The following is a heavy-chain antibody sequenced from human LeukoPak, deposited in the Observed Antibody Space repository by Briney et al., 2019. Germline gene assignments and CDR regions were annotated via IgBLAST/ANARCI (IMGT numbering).Heavy chain of an antibody. V-gene: IGHV4-34*01. CDR3: ARGGQLVDIVVVPAAQPNDY. Sequence: RTSETLSLTCAVYGGSFSGYYWSWIRQPPGKGLEWIGEINHSGSTSYNPSLKSRVTISVDTSKNQFSLKLSSVTAADTAVYYCARGGQLVDIVVVPAAQPNDYWGQGTLVTVSS. CDR1: GGSFSGYY. J-gene: IGHJ4*02. CDR2: INHSGST. D-gene: IGHD2-2*03.